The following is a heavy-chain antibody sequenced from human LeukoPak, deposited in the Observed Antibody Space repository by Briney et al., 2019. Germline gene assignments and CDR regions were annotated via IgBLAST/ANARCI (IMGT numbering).Heavy chain of an antibody. Sequence: ASVKVSYKASGYTFTSYGISWVRQAPGQGLEWMGWISAYNGNTNYAQKLQGRVTMTTDTSTSTAYMELRSLRSDDTAVYYCARDTGSITIFGGAVDYWGQGTLVTVSS. CDR3: ARDTGSITIFGGAVDY. CDR2: ISAYNGNT. V-gene: IGHV1-18*01. D-gene: IGHD3-3*01. CDR1: GYTFTSYG. J-gene: IGHJ4*02.